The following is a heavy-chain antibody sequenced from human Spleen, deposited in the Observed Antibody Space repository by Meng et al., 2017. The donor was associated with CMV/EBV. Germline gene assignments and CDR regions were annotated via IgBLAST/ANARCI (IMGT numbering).Heavy chain of an antibody. D-gene: IGHD1-7*01. CDR3: ARVGGITGTSDY. J-gene: IGHJ4*02. CDR1: GGSITTYY. Sequence: GSLRLSCTVSGGSITTYYWHWIRQPPGKGLEWIGYMYYSGSTNYNPSLKSRVTISVDTSKNQFSLKLSSVTAADTAMYYCARVGGITGTSDYWGQGTLVTVSS. V-gene: IGHV4-59*01. CDR2: MYYSGST.